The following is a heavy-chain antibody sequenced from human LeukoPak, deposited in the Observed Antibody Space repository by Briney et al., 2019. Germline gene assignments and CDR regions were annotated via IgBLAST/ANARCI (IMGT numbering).Heavy chain of an antibody. D-gene: IGHD6-13*01. CDR1: GFTFSTYA. CDR3: ARLLAAGTVTIDY. V-gene: IGHV3-30*04. Sequence: RRSLRLSCAASGFTFSTYAMHWVRQAPGKGLEWVAVISYDGSSKYYADSVKGRFTISRDNSKNTLYLQMNSLRAEDTAVYYCARLLAAGTVTIDYWGQGTLVTVSS. J-gene: IGHJ4*02. CDR2: ISYDGSSK.